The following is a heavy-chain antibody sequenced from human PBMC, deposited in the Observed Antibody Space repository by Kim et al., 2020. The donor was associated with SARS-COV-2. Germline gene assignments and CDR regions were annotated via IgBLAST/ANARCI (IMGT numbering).Heavy chain of an antibody. CDR3: AAVPLEVVTPEVYDY. J-gene: IGHJ4*02. D-gene: IGHD2-21*02. CDR2: IVVGSGNT. Sequence: SVKVSCKASGFTFTSSAVQWVRQARGQRLEWIGWIVVGSGNTNYAQKFQERVTITRDMSTSTAYMELSSLRSEDTAVYYCAAVPLEVVTPEVYDYWGQGTLVTVSS. CDR1: GFTFTSSA. V-gene: IGHV1-58*01.